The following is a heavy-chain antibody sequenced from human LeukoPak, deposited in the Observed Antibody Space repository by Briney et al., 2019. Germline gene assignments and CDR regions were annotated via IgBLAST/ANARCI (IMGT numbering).Heavy chain of an antibody. CDR2: IYYSGSA. CDR1: GGSISSGGYY. Sequence: PSETLSLTCTVSGGSISSGGYYWSWIRQHPGKGLEWIGYIYYSGSAYYNPSLKSRVTISVDTSKNQFSLKLSSVTAADTAVYYCARDRLSYLDYWGQGTLVTVSS. CDR3: ARDRLSYLDY. J-gene: IGHJ4*02. V-gene: IGHV4-31*03. D-gene: IGHD6-19*01.